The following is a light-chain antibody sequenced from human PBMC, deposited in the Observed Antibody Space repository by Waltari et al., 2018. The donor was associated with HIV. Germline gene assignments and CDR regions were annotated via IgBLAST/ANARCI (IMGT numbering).Light chain of an antibody. CDR3: SSYAGSNNLV. CDR2: EVS. Sequence: QSALTQPPSASGSPGQSVTISCTGTSSDVGGYKYVSWYQQHPGKAPKLMIYEVSKRPSGVPDRFSGSKSGNTASLTVSGLQAEDEADYYCSSYAGSNNLVFGTGTKFTVL. J-gene: IGLJ1*01. CDR1: SSDVGGYKY. V-gene: IGLV2-8*01.